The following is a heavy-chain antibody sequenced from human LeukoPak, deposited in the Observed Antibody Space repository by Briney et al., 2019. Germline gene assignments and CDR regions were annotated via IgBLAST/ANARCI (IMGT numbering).Heavy chain of an antibody. CDR1: GFTFSSYG. D-gene: IGHD4-17*01. V-gene: IGHV3-33*01. CDR3: ARDQNEGYGDYFNYFDY. Sequence: PGGSLRLSCAASGFTFSSYGMHWVRQAPGKGLEWVAVIWYDGSNKYYVDSVKGRFTISRDNSKNTLYLQMNSLRAEDTAVYYCARDQNEGYGDYFNYFDYWGQGTLVTLSS. CDR2: IWYDGSNK. J-gene: IGHJ4*02.